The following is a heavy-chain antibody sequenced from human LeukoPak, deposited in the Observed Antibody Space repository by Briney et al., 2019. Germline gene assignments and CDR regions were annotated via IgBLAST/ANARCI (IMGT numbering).Heavy chain of an antibody. V-gene: IGHV3-48*04. J-gene: IGHJ4*02. CDR1: GFTFSIHN. CDR3: ARGAGRYGDYRDY. D-gene: IGHD4-17*01. CDR2: INSGGDAT. Sequence: GGSLRLSCAASGFTFSIHNMDWDRQAPGKGLEWISYINSGGDATHYADSVKGRFTISRDDAKNSLYMQMNSLTAEDTAVYYCARGAGRYGDYRDYWGQGTLVTVSS.